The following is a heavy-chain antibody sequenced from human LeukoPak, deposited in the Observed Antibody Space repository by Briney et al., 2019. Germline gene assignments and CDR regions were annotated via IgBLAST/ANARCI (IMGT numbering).Heavy chain of an antibody. CDR3: ARGGPTVGTDY. CDR1: GFTFRNYW. CDR2: IKEDGSEK. Sequence: GGSLRLSCAGSGFTFRNYWMNWFRQAPGKGLEWVANIKEDGSEKYYVDSVKGRFTVSIDNAKNSLYLQINSLRADDTAVYYCARGGPTVGTDYWGQGTLVTASS. D-gene: IGHD1-26*01. V-gene: IGHV3-7*01. J-gene: IGHJ4*02.